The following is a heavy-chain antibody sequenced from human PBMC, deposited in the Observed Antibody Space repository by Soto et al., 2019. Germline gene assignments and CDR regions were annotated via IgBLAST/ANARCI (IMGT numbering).Heavy chain of an antibody. V-gene: IGHV4-59*02. CDR1: GYSVSSYY. J-gene: IGHJ4*02. CDR3: ASGLSSSPTWFLDN. Sequence: SETLSLTCSVSGYSVSSYYWSLIRQPPGKGLEWIGYISYSGSTNYNPSLKSRVTISVDTSKNQFSLKLSSVTAADTAVYYCASGLSSSPTWFLDNWGQGTLVTVSS. D-gene: IGHD6-13*01. CDR2: ISYSGST.